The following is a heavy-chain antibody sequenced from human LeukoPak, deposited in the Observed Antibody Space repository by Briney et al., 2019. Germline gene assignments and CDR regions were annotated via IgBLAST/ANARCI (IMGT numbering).Heavy chain of an antibody. D-gene: IGHD6-6*01. J-gene: IGHJ4*02. CDR1: GFTFSSYW. V-gene: IGHV3-74*01. CDR2: ISTDGRTI. Sequence: GGSLRLSCAASGFTFSSYWMHWVRQAPGKGLVWVSRISTDGRTISYADSVKGRFTISRDNAKNTLYLQMNSLRAEDTAVYYCAREEASSAAIDHWGQGTLVTVSS. CDR3: AREEASSAAIDH.